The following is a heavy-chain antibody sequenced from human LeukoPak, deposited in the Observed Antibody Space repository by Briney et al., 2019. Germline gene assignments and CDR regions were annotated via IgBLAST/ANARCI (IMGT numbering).Heavy chain of an antibody. CDR3: ARAGLIGGDAFDI. Sequence: SETLSLTCTVSGGSISSYYWSWIRQPPGKGLEWIGYIYYSGSTNYNPSLKSRVTISVDTSKNQFSLKLSSVTAADTAVYYCARAGLIGGDAFDIWGQGTMVTVSS. J-gene: IGHJ3*02. CDR2: IYYSGST. CDR1: GGSISSYY. V-gene: IGHV4-59*01. D-gene: IGHD1-26*01.